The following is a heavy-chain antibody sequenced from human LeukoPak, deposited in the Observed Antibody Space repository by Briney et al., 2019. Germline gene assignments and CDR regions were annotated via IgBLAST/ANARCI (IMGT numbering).Heavy chain of an antibody. CDR1: EYTFTGYY. J-gene: IGHJ4*02. D-gene: IGHD1-26*01. Sequence: ASVKVSCKASEYTFTGYYMHWVRQAPGHGLEWMGRINPNNGGTNYAQKFQGRVTMTGDTSTSTAYMELSSLRSDDTAVYYCTRESGSYHGNDFWGQGTLVTVSS. V-gene: IGHV1-2*06. CDR3: TRESGSYHGNDF. CDR2: INPNNGGT.